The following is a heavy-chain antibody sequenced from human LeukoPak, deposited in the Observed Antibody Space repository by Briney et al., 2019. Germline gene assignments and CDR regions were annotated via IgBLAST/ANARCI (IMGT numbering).Heavy chain of an antibody. D-gene: IGHD3-22*01. CDR3: ARHPDSSGYYIGY. J-gene: IGHJ4*02. CDR1: GYSISSGYY. Sequence: SETLSLTCAVSGYSISSGYYWGGIRQPPGKGLEWIGSISHSGSTFYNPSLKRRVTISVDTSKNQFSLKLSSVTAADTAVYYCARHPDSSGYYIGYWGQGTLVTVSS. CDR2: ISHSGST. V-gene: IGHV4-38-2*01.